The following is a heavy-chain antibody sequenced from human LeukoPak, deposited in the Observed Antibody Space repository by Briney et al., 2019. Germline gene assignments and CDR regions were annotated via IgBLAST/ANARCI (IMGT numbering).Heavy chain of an antibody. D-gene: IGHD2-2*01. J-gene: IGHJ4*02. CDR1: GGTFSSYA. Sequence: SVKVSCKASGGTFSSYAISWVRQAPGQGLEWMGGIIPIFGTANYAQKFQGRVTITADKSTSTACMELSSQRSEDTAVYYCASPPSVVPAAEYYFDYWGQGTLVTVSS. V-gene: IGHV1-69*06. CDR3: ASPPSVVPAAEYYFDY. CDR2: IIPIFGTA.